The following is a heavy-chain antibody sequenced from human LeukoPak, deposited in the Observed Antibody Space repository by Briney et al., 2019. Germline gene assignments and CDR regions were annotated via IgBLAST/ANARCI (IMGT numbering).Heavy chain of an antibody. J-gene: IGHJ4*02. CDR1: GFTFSSYW. V-gene: IGHV3-7*01. D-gene: IGHD3-3*01. CDR2: IKQDGSEQ. CDR3: ARGTVFGNY. Sequence: PGGSLRLSCAASGFTFSSYWMTWVRQAPGKGLEWVANIKQDGSEQNYVDSVKGRFTISRDNAKNSVYLQMNSLRAEDTAVYYCARGTVFGNYWGQGTLVTVSS.